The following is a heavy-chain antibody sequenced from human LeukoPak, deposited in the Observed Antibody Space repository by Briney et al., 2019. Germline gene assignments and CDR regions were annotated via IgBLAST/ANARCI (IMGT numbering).Heavy chain of an antibody. V-gene: IGHV1-69*01. CDR3: ARDASSGYYPYYFDY. D-gene: IGHD3-22*01. CDR2: IIPIFGTA. Sequence: SVKVSCKASGGTFSSYAISWVRQAPGQGLEWMGGIIPIFGTANYAQKFQGRVTITADESTSTAYMELSSLRSEDTAVYYCARDASSGYYPYYFDYWGQGTLVTVSS. CDR1: GGTFSSYA. J-gene: IGHJ4*02.